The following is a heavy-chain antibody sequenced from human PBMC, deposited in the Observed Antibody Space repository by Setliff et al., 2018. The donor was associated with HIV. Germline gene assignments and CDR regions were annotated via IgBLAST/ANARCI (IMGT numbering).Heavy chain of an antibody. D-gene: IGHD6-13*01. CDR3: ARVPSGIAAAGTPYYFDY. V-gene: IGHV3-33*01. J-gene: IGHJ4*02. Sequence: PGGSLRLSCAASGFTFSSYGMHWVRQAPGKGLEWVAVIWYDGSNKYYADSVKGRFTISRDNPKNTLYLQMDSLRAEDTAVYYCARVPSGIAAAGTPYYFDYWGQGTLVTVSS. CDR1: GFTFSSYG. CDR2: IWYDGSNK.